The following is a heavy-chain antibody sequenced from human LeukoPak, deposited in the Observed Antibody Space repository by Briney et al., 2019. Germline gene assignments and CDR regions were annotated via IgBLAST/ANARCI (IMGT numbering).Heavy chain of an antibody. D-gene: IGHD6-19*01. Sequence: GGSLRLSCAASGFTFSSYSMNWVRQAPGKGLEWVSYISSSSSTIYYADSVKGRFTISRDNAKNSLYLQMNSLRAEDTAVYYCASWWYSSGWDFDYWGQGTLVTVSS. V-gene: IGHV3-48*01. CDR3: ASWWYSSGWDFDY. CDR2: ISSSSSTI. J-gene: IGHJ4*02. CDR1: GFTFSSYS.